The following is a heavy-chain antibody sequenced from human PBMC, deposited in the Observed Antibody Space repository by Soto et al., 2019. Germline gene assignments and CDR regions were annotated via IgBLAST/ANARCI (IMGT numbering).Heavy chain of an antibody. D-gene: IGHD4-17*01. J-gene: IGHJ6*03. V-gene: IGHV4-34*01. Sequence: SETLSLTCAVYGGSFSGYYWSWIRQPPGKGLEWIGEINHSGSTNYNPSLKSRVTISVDTSKNQFSLKLSSVTAADTAVYYCARVGFDYGDIQETGNSAYYYYYMDVWGKGTTVTVS. CDR1: GGSFSGYY. CDR3: ARVGFDYGDIQETGNSAYYYYYMDV. CDR2: INHSGST.